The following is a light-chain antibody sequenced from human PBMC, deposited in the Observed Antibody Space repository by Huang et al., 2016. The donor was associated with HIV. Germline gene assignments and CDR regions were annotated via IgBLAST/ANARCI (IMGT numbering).Light chain of an antibody. J-gene: IGKJ1*01. V-gene: IGKV1-39*01. CDR2: ATS. CDR1: QNIGNY. CDR3: QQTFTSFWT. Sequence: DIQITQSPSSLSASVGDRITITCWASQNIGNYLNWYQQRPGRSPNLLISATSNLQSGVSSRFIASGSGTVFILTITSLRLEDFATYYCQQTFTSFWTFGQGTRVDIK.